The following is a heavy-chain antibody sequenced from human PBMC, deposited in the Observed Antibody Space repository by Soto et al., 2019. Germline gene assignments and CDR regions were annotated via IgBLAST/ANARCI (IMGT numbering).Heavy chain of an antibody. V-gene: IGHV1-18*01. CDR2: ISAYNGNT. Sequence: ASVKVSCKASGYTFTSYGISWVRQAPGQGLEWMGWISAYNGNTNYAQKLQGRVTMTTDTSTSTAYMELRSLRSDDTAVYHCARAAYYDSSGYYYVFALDYWGQGTLVTVSS. CDR3: ARAAYYDSSGYYYVFALDY. D-gene: IGHD3-22*01. CDR1: GYTFTSYG. J-gene: IGHJ4*02.